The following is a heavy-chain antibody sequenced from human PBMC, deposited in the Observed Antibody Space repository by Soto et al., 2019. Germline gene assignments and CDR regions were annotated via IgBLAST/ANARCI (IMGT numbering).Heavy chain of an antibody. V-gene: IGHV3-7*04. D-gene: IGHD5-12*01. Sequence: EMQLVESGGGLVQPGGSLRLSCAASGLTFRSHWMNWVRQAPGKGLEWVANIKEDGSEKYYVDSVKGRFTISRDNAKNSGYLQMNSLRADDTSVYYCARDRGFDSFDYWGQGTLVTVSS. CDR1: GLTFRSHW. CDR3: ARDRGFDSFDY. CDR2: IKEDGSEK. J-gene: IGHJ4*02.